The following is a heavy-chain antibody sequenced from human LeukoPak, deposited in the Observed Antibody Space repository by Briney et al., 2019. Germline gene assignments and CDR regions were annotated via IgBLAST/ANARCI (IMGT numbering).Heavy chain of an antibody. Sequence: GASVKVSCKASGYTFTGYYMHWVRQAPGQGLEWMGWINPNSGGTNYAQKFQGRVTMTRDTFISTAYMELSRLRSDDTAVYYCARGRGGSYYVADYWGQGTLVTVSS. CDR3: ARGRGGSYYVADY. CDR2: INPNSGGT. CDR1: GYTFTGYY. J-gene: IGHJ4*02. D-gene: IGHD1-26*01. V-gene: IGHV1-2*02.